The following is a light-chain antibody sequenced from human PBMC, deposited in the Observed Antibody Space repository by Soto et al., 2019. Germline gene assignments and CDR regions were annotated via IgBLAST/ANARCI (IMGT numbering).Light chain of an antibody. CDR2: AAS. V-gene: IGKV3-20*01. CDR3: QQSGSAPYT. CDR1: QSVTSNY. J-gene: IGKJ2*01. Sequence: EIVLTQSPGTLSLSPGERATLSCRASQSVTSNYLAWYQQKPGQAPRLLIYAASSTATGIPDRFSGSGSGTDFSLTISRLEPEDFAVYYCQQSGSAPYTFGPGTKLEIK.